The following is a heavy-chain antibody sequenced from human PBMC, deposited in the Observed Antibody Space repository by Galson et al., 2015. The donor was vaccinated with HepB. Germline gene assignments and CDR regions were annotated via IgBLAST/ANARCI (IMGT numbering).Heavy chain of an antibody. CDR3: ARVYSSSWYNWFDP. D-gene: IGHD6-13*01. J-gene: IGHJ5*02. V-gene: IGHV1-18*01. CDR1: GYTFTSYG. Sequence: SVKVSCRASGYTFTSYGTSWVRQAPGQGLEWMGWISAYNGNTNYAQKLQGRATMTTDTSTSTAYMELRSLRSDNTAVYYCARVYSSSWYNWFDPWGQGTLVTVSS. CDR2: ISAYNGNT.